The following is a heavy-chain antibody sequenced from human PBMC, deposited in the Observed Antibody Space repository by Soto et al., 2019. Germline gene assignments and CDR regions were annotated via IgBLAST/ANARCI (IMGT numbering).Heavy chain of an antibody. CDR1: GYSFTSYW. V-gene: IGHV5-51*01. CDR2: IYPGDSDT. D-gene: IGHD6-13*01. CDR3: AKGTGYSSSWFLYNWFDP. Sequence: GESLKISCKGSGYSFTSYWIGWVRQMPGKGLEWMGIIYPGDSDTRYSPSFQGQVTISADKSISTAYLQWSSLKASDTAVYYCAKGTGYSSSWFLYNWFDPWGQGTLVTVSS. J-gene: IGHJ5*02.